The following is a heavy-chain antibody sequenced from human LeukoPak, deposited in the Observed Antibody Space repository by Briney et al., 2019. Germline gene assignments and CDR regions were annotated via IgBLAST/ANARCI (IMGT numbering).Heavy chain of an antibody. CDR1: GGSFSGYY. D-gene: IGHD2-15*01. V-gene: IGHV4-34*01. CDR2: INHSGST. J-gene: IGHJ6*02. Sequence: SETLSLTCAVYGGSFSGYYWSWIRQPPGKGLEWIGEINHSGSTNYNPSLKSRVTISVDTSKNQFSLKLSSVTAADTAVYYCARGSDIVVVVAATTTSGYYGMDVWGQGTTVTVSS. CDR3: ARGSDIVVVVAATTTSGYYGMDV.